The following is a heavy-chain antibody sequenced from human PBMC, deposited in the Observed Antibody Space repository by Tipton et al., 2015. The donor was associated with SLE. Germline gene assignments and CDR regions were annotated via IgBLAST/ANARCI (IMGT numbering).Heavy chain of an antibody. CDR1: GDSISSGSYY. CDR3: ARGYDSSAYYYRGFDP. CDR2: IYNSGNI. J-gene: IGHJ5*02. D-gene: IGHD3-22*01. Sequence: TLSLTCNVSGDSISSGSYYWSWIRQHPGKGLEWIGYIYNSGNIYSNPSPKSRLTISVDTSKNQFSLKLSSVTAADTAVYYCARGYDSSAYYYRGFDPWGQGTLVTVSS. V-gene: IGHV4-31*03.